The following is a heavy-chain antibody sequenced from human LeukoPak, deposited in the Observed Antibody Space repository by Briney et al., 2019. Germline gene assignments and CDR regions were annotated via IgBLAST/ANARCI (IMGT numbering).Heavy chain of an antibody. CDR2: IKQDGSEK. Sequence: GGSLRLSCAASGFTFSSYWMSWVRQAPGKGLEWVANIKQDGSEKYYVDSVKGRFTISRDNAKNSLYLQMNSLRAEDTAVYYCARHRSGGSQDDAFDIWGQGTMVTVSS. J-gene: IGHJ3*02. CDR3: ARHRSGGSQDDAFDI. V-gene: IGHV3-7*01. D-gene: IGHD2-15*01. CDR1: GFTFSSYW.